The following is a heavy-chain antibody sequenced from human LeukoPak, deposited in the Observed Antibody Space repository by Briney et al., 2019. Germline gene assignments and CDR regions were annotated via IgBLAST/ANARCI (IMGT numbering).Heavy chain of an antibody. CDR2: INHSGST. Sequence: PSETLSLTCAVYGGSFSGYYWSWIRQPPGKGLEWIGEINHSGSTNYNPSLKSRVTISVDTSKNQFSLKLSSVTAADTAVYYCARGPILFTFGGVCFFWGEGPLVSVSS. CDR3: ARGPILFTFGGVCFF. J-gene: IGHJ4*02. D-gene: IGHD3-16*01. CDR1: GGSFSGYY. V-gene: IGHV4-34*01.